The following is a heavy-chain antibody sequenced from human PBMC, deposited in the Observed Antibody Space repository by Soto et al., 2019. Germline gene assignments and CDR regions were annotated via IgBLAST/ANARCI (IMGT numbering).Heavy chain of an antibody. J-gene: IGHJ4*02. CDR2: IYYSGST. CDR3: ARAEIDIVAPGLFDY. D-gene: IGHD5-12*01. Sequence: QVQLQESGPGLVKPSETLSLTCTVSGVSISSYYWSWIRQPPGKGLEWIGYIYYSGSTNYNPSLKSRVTISVDTSKNQFSLKLSSVTAADTAVYYCARAEIDIVAPGLFDYWGQGTLVTVSS. CDR1: GVSISSYY. V-gene: IGHV4-59*01.